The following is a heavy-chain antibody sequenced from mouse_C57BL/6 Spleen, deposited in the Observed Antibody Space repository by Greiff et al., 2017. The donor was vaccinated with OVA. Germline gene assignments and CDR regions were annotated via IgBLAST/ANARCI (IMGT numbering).Heavy chain of an antibody. V-gene: IGHV1-64*01. CDR2: IHPNSGST. CDR1: GYTFTSYW. CDR3: AGGYDDGGTHAMDY. Sequence: QVQLQQPGAELVKPGASVKLSCKASGYTFTSYWMPWVKQRPGQGLEWIGMIHPNSGSTNYNEKFKSKATLTVDKSSSTAYMQLSSLTSEDSAVYYCAGGYDDGGTHAMDYWGQGTSVTVSS. J-gene: IGHJ4*01. D-gene: IGHD2-2*01.